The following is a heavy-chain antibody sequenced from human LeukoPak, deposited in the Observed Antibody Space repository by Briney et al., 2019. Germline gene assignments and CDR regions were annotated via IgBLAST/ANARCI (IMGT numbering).Heavy chain of an antibody. J-gene: IGHJ4*02. D-gene: IGHD5-18*01. CDR2: IRSKAYGGAT. V-gene: IGHV3-49*04. CDR1: GFTFGDYA. Sequence: PGRSLRLSCTASGFTFGDYAMSWVRQAPGKGLEGVGFIRSKAYGGATEYAASVKGRFTISRDDSKSIAYLQMNSLKTEDTAVYYCTRSYVDTAMVFDYWGQGTLVTVSS. CDR3: TRSYVDTAMVFDY.